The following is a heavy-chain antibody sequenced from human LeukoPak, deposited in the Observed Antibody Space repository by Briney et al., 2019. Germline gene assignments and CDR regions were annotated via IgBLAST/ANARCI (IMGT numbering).Heavy chain of an antibody. CDR1: GFTFSSYA. D-gene: IGHD2-8*01. V-gene: IGHV3-23*01. CDR2: SSGSGGTT. J-gene: IGHJ4*02. Sequence: GGSLRLSCAASGFTFSSYAMSWVRQAPGKGLEWVSGSSGSGGTTYYADSVKGRFTISRDNAKNTLFLQLNSLTTEDTAVYYCASGSYCTNGVCYKGFDHWGQGTLVTVSS. CDR3: ASGSYCTNGVCYKGFDH.